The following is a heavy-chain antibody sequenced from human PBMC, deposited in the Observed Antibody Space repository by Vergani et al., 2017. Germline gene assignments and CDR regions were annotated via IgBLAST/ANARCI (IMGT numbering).Heavy chain of an antibody. V-gene: IGHV3-30*03. CDR3: ARDFGQQLVSNPDY. CDR2: ISYDGSNK. CDR1: GFTFSSYG. D-gene: IGHD6-13*01. J-gene: IGHJ4*01. Sequence: QVQLVESGGGVVQPGRSLRLSCAASGFTFSSYGMHWVRQAPGKGLEWVAVISYDGSNKYYADSVKGRFTISRDNSKNTLYLQMNSLRAEDTAVYYCARDFGQQLVSNPDYWGQGTLVTVSS.